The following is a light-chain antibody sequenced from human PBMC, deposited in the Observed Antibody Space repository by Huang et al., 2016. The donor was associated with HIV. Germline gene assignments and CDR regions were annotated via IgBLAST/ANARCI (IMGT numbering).Light chain of an antibody. CDR2: GAS. J-gene: IGKJ2*02. CDR1: QTIGTY. V-gene: IGKV1-39*01. CDR3: EQSHVTPPWT. Sequence: DIQMTQSPSSLSASVGDTITIACRAGQTIGTYLNWYQPRPGEAPHRLIYGASSLQSGVPARFRGRRSGSDFALTISGLQPEDFATDYCEQSHVTPPWTLGQGTK.